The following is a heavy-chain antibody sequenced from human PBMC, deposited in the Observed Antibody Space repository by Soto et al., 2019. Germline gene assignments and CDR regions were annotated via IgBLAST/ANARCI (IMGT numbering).Heavy chain of an antibody. CDR2: IYYSGST. J-gene: IGHJ3*02. V-gene: IGHV4-59*01. Sequence: LSLTCTVSGGSISSYYWSWIRQPPGKGLEWIGYIYYSGSTNYNPSLKSRVTISVDTSKNQFSLKLSSVTAADTAVYYCARGLLESDAFDIWGQGTMVTVSS. CDR3: ARGLLESDAFDI. CDR1: GGSISSYY. D-gene: IGHD3-22*01.